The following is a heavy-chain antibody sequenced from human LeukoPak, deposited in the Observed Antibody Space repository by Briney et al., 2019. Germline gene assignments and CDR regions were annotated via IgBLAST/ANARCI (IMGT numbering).Heavy chain of an antibody. J-gene: IGHJ1*01. CDR1: GFRFSSYA. Sequence: PGGSLRLPCAASGFRFSSYAMSWVRQPPGKGLEWVSAISGSGGSTYYADSVKGRFTISRDNSKNTLYLQMNSLRAEDTAVYYCAKDRAAAGTSAEYFQHWGQGTLVTVSS. V-gene: IGHV3-23*01. D-gene: IGHD6-13*01. CDR2: ISGSGGST. CDR3: AKDRAAAGTSAEYFQH.